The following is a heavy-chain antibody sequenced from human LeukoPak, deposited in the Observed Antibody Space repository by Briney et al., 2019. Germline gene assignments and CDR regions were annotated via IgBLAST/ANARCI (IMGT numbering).Heavy chain of an antibody. Sequence: SETLSLTCTVSGGSISSSSYYWGWIRQPPGKGLERIGSIYYSGSTYYNPSLKSRVTISVDTSKNQFSLKLSSVTAADTAVYYCASREDYYDSSGLDYWGQGTLVTVSS. J-gene: IGHJ4*02. CDR1: GGSISSSSYY. CDR3: ASREDYYDSSGLDY. V-gene: IGHV4-39*01. D-gene: IGHD3-22*01. CDR2: IYYSGST.